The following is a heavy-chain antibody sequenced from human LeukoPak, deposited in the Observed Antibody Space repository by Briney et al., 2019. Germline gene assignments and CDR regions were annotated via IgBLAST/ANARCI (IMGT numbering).Heavy chain of an antibody. CDR2: IYSGGST. Sequence: GGSLRLSCAASGFTVSSNYMSWVRQAPGKGLEWVSVIYSGGSTYYADSVKGRFTISRDNSKNTLYLQMNSLRAEDTAVYYCARVESLWFGELYYWGQGTLVTVSS. J-gene: IGHJ4*02. V-gene: IGHV3-53*01. CDR3: ARVESLWFGELYY. CDR1: GFTVSSNY. D-gene: IGHD3-10*01.